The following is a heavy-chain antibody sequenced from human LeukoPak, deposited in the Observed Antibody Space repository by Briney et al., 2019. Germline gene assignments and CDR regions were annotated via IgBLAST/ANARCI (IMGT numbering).Heavy chain of an antibody. D-gene: IGHD3-9*01. CDR3: ARGVILTGFDY. J-gene: IGHJ4*02. CDR2: IYYSGSI. V-gene: IGHV4-31*03. Sequence: SQTLSLTCTVSGGSISSGGYYWSWIRQHPGKGLEWIGYIYYSGSIYYNPSLKSRVTISVDTSKNQFSLKLSPVTAADTAVYYCARGVILTGFDYWGQGTLVTVSS. CDR1: GGSISSGGYY.